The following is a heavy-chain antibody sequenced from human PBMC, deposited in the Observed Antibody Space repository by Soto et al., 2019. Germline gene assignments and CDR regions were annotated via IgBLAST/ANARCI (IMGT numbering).Heavy chain of an antibody. V-gene: IGHV3-74*01. CDR3: ARGARGLYYMDV. Sequence: EVQVVESGGGLVQPGGSLRLSCAASGFTLNNYWLHWVRQAPGKGLVWVSRINGDGSNTNYADSVTGRFTISRDNAKNTVYLQMNSLRAEDTAVYYCARGARGLYYMDVWGKGTTVTVSS. J-gene: IGHJ6*03. CDR2: INGDGSNT. CDR1: GFTLNNYW.